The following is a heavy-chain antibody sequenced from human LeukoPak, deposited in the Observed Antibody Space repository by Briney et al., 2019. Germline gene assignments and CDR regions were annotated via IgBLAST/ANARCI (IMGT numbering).Heavy chain of an antibody. Sequence: SETLSLTCGVSGGAITNYYWNWLRQPPGKGLEWIGYIYYSGSTYYNPSLKSRVTISVDTSKNQFSLKLSSVTAADTAVYYCARGGLRWFFFDYWGQGTLVTVSS. CDR3: ARGGLRWFFFDY. CDR2: IYYSGST. V-gene: IGHV4-30-4*08. J-gene: IGHJ4*02. CDR1: GGAITNYY. D-gene: IGHD4-23*01.